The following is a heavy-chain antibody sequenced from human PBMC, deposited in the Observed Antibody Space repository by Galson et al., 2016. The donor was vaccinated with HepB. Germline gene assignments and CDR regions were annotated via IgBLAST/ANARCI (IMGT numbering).Heavy chain of an antibody. V-gene: IGHV2-70*11. CDR3: ARTQYYYDTTSYWIEDF. Sequence: PALVKPTQTLTLTCTFSGFSLSTTGMCVSWIRQPPGKALEWLARIDWDDNKYYSTSLKTRLTISKDTSKNQVVLTMTKMDPVDTATYYCARTQYYYDTTSYWIEDFWGQGTLVTVSS. J-gene: IGHJ1*01. CDR1: GFSLSTTGMC. D-gene: IGHD3-22*01. CDR2: IDWDDNK.